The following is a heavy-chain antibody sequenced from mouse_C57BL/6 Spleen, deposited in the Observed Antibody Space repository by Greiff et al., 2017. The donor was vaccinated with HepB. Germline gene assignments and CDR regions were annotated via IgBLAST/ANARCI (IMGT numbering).Heavy chain of an antibody. V-gene: IGHV2-2*01. J-gene: IGHJ1*03. CDR2: IWSGGST. CDR1: GFSLTSYG. Sequence: VQRVESGPGLVQPSQRLSITCTVSGFSLTSYGVHWVRQSPGKGLEWLGVIWSGGSTDYNAAFISRLSISKDNSKSQVFFKMNSLQADDTAIYYCARIFTTVVARGYFDVWGTGTTVTVSS. D-gene: IGHD1-1*01. CDR3: ARIFTTVVARGYFDV.